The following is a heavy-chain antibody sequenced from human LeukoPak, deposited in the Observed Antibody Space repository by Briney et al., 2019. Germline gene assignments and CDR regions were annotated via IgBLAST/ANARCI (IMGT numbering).Heavy chain of an antibody. D-gene: IGHD5-18*01. CDR3: ARDGPDTAMVYYFDY. Sequence: QPGGSLRLSCAASGFTFSSYGMHWVRQAPGKGLEWVSYISSSGSTIYYADSVKGRFTISRDNAKNSLYLQMNSLRAEDTAVYYCARDGPDTAMVYYFDYWGQGTLVTVSS. V-gene: IGHV3-48*04. J-gene: IGHJ4*02. CDR1: GFTFSSYG. CDR2: ISSSGSTI.